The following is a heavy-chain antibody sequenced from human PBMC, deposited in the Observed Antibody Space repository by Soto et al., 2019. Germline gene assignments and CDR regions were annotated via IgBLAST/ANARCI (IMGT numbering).Heavy chain of an antibody. D-gene: IGHD3-9*01. CDR3: ARPRYDILTGSNWFDP. CDR2: IYYSGST. J-gene: IGHJ5*02. Sequence: QLQLQESGPGLVKPSETLSLTCTVSGGSISSSSYYWGWIRQPPGKGLEWIGSIYYSGSTYYNPSLKSRVTISVDTSKNQFSLKLSSVTAADTAVYCCARPRYDILTGSNWFDPWGQGTLVTVSS. V-gene: IGHV4-39*01. CDR1: GGSISSSSYY.